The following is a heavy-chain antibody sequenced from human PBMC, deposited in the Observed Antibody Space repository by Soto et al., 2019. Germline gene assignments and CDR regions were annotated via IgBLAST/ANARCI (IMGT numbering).Heavy chain of an antibody. CDR2: IYHSGST. CDR1: GYSISSGYY. J-gene: IGHJ6*02. Sequence: TSETLSLTCAVSGYSISSGYYWGWIRQPPGKGLEWTGSIYHSGSTYYNPSLKSRVTISVDTSKNQFSLKLSSVTAADTAVYYCARDYSSSWFPGGYYYYYGMDVWGQGTTVTVSS. CDR3: ARDYSSSWFPGGYYYYYGMDV. V-gene: IGHV4-38-2*02. D-gene: IGHD6-13*01.